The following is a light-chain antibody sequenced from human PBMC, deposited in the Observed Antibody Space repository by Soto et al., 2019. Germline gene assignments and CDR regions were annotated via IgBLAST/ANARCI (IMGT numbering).Light chain of an antibody. CDR2: DVS. J-gene: IGLJ2*01. V-gene: IGLV2-14*01. CDR3: SSYTSSSTLL. Sequence: QSVLTQPASVSGSPGQSITISCTGTSSDVGRYNYVSWYQQHPGKAPKLMIYDVSNRPSGVSNRFSGSKSGNTASLTISGLQAEDEADYYCSSYTSSSTLLFGGGTQLTVL. CDR1: SSDVGRYNY.